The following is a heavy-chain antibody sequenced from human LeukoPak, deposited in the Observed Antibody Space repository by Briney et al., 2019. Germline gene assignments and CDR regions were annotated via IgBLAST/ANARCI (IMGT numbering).Heavy chain of an antibody. CDR1: GGSISTYY. D-gene: IGHD3-3*01. V-gene: IGHV4-59*01. J-gene: IGHJ3*02. CDR3: AGGIFGVVINAFHI. CDR2: FYYSGST. Sequence: SETLSLTCTVSGGSISTYYWSWIRQPPGKGLEWIGNFYYSGSTNHNPSLQSRVTISVDTSKNQFSLKLSSVTAADTAVYYCAGGIFGVVINAFHIWGQGTMVTVSS.